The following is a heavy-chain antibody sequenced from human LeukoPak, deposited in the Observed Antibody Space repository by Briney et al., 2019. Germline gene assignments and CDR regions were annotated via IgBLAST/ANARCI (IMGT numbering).Heavy chain of an antibody. Sequence: GASVKVSCKASGGTFSSYAISWVRQAPGQGLEWMGGIIPIFGTANYAQKFQGRVTITADESTSTAYMELSSLRSEDTAVYYCARCGIGSTPPLYYYYMDVWGKGTTVTVSS. CDR1: GGTFSSYA. CDR3: ARCGIGSTPPLYYYYMDV. V-gene: IGHV1-69*13. CDR2: IIPIFGTA. D-gene: IGHD2-2*01. J-gene: IGHJ6*03.